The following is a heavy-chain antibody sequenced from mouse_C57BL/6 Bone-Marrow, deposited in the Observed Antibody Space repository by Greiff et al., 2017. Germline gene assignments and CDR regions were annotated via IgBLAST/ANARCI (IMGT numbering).Heavy chain of an antibody. D-gene: IGHD2-3*01. V-gene: IGHV1-61*01. CDR2: IYPSDSET. J-gene: IGHJ2*01. Sequence: QVQLQQPGAELVRPGSSVKLSCKASGYTFTSYGMDWVKQRPGQGLEWIGNIYPSDSETHYNQKFKDKATLTVDKSSSTAYMQLSSLTSEDSAVYYCARIYDGYDYWGQGTTLTVSS. CDR3: ARIYDGYDY. CDR1: GYTFTSYG.